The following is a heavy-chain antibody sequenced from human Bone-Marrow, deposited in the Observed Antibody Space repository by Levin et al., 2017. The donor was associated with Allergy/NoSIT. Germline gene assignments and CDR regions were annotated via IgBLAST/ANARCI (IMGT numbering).Heavy chain of an antibody. D-gene: IGHD6-19*01. CDR1: GFTFSSYG. J-gene: IGHJ4*02. V-gene: IGHV3-33*01. CDR3: ARDLYSSGWTLVY. CDR2: IWYDGSNK. Sequence: AGESLKISCAASGFTFSSYGMHWVRQAPGKGLEWVAVIWYDGSNKYYADSVKGRFTISRDNSKNTLYLQMNSLRAEDTAVYYCARDLYSSGWTLVYWGQGTLVTVSS.